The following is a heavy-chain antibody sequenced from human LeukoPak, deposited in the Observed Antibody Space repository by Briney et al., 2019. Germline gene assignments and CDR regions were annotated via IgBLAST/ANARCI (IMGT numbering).Heavy chain of an antibody. CDR2: IGGSGEDT. J-gene: IGHJ4*02. D-gene: IGHD1-26*01. CDR3: ATDYTPYVGASAD. Sequence: QPGGSLRLSCAASGFTFDNYAMSWVRQTPGKGLEWVSAIGGSGEDTSYADSVKGRFTVSRDNSKSTLYLQMNSLRAEDTAIYYCATDYTPYVGASADWGQGTLVTVSS. CDR1: GFTFDNYA. V-gene: IGHV3-23*01.